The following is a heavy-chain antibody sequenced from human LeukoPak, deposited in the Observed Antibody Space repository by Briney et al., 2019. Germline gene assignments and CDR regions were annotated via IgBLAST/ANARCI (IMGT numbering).Heavy chain of an antibody. J-gene: IGHJ4*02. CDR3: ARGDSGYDWAPFDY. D-gene: IGHD5-12*01. CDR1: GGTFSSYA. V-gene: IGHV1-69*05. Sequence: SVKVSCKASGGTFSSYAISWVRQAPGQGLEWMGGIIPIFGTANYAQKFQGRVMITTDESTSTAYMELSSLRSEDTAVYYCARGDSGYDWAPFDYWGQGTLVTVSS. CDR2: IIPIFGTA.